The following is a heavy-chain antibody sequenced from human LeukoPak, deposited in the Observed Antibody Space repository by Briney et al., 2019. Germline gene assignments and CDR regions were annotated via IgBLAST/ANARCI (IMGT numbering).Heavy chain of an antibody. Sequence: PGGSLRLSCAATGFTFSSYAMSWVRQAPGKGLEWVSAITGSGGNTYYADSVKGRFTISKDNSKNTVYLQMSSLRAEDAAVYYCAKRGHYDATPLRAPFDYWGQGTPVTVSS. CDR3: AKRGHYDATPLRAPFDY. CDR2: ITGSGGNT. J-gene: IGHJ4*02. CDR1: GFTFSSYA. V-gene: IGHV3-23*01. D-gene: IGHD4/OR15-4a*01.